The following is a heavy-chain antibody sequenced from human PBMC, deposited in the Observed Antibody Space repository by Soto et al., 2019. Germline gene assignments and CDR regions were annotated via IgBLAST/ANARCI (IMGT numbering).Heavy chain of an antibody. J-gene: IGHJ4*02. Sequence: GGSLRLSCAASGFTFSSYGMHWVRQAPGKGLEWVAVISYDGSNKYYADSVKGRFTISRDNSKNTLYLQMNSLRAEDTAVYYCAKDYQSGTGDYWGQGTLVTAPQ. V-gene: IGHV3-30*18. D-gene: IGHD1-1*01. CDR3: AKDYQSGTGDY. CDR1: GFTFSSYG. CDR2: ISYDGSNK.